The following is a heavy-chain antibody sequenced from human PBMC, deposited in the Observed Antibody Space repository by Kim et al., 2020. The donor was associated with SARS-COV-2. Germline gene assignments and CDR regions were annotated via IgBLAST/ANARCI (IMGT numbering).Heavy chain of an antibody. CDR2: IYNSGIT. V-gene: IGHV4-61*01. J-gene: IGHJ4*02. CDR1: GGSISSASYY. D-gene: IGHD1-26*01. Sequence: SETLSLTCTVSGGSISSASYYWSWIRQPPGKGLEWIGYIYNSGITTYNPSLKSRVTMSVDSSKSQFSLKLSSVTAADTAVYFCARGSRTYMGPTRPLDYWGQGTLVTVSS. CDR3: ARGSRTYMGPTRPLDY.